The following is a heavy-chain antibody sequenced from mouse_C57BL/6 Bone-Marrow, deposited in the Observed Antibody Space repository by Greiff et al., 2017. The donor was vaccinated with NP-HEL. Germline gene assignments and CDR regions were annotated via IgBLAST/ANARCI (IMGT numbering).Heavy chain of an antibody. V-gene: IGHV1-26*01. CDR2: INPNNGGT. CDR1: GYTFTDYY. CDR3: ARLGYGNSYY. J-gene: IGHJ2*01. Sequence: VQLQQSGPELVKPGASVKISCKASGYTFTDYYMNWVKQSHGKSLEWIGDINPNNGGTSYNQKFKGKATLTVDKSSSTAYMELRSLTSEDSAVYYCARLGYGNSYYWGQGTTLTVSS. D-gene: IGHD2-1*01.